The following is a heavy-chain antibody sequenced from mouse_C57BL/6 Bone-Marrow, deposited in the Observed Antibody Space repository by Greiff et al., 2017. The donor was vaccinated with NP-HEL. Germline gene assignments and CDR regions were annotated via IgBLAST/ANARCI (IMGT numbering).Heavy chain of an antibody. Sequence: EVKLVESGGGLVQPGGSLKLSCAASGFTFSDYYMYWVRQTPEKRLEWVAYISNGGGSTYYPDTVKGRFTISRDNAKNTLYLQMSRLKSEDTAMYYCARHSFYWYFDVWGTGTTVTVSS. CDR3: ARHSFYWYFDV. J-gene: IGHJ1*03. V-gene: IGHV5-12*01. CDR1: GFTFSDYY. CDR2: ISNGGGST.